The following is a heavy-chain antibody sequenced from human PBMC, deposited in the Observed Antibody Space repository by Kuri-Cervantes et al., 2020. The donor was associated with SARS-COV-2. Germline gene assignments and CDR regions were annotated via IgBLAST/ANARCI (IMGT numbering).Heavy chain of an antibody. J-gene: IGHJ4*02. CDR1: GFTFSSYA. V-gene: IGHV1-69*01. Sequence: KISCAASGFTFSSYAISWVRQAPGQGLEWMGGIIPIFGTANYAQEFQGRVTITADESTSTAYMELSSLRSEDTAVYYCARVTGKVWGHFDYWGQGTLVTVSS. CDR2: IIPIFGTA. D-gene: IGHD7-27*01. CDR3: ARVTGKVWGHFDY.